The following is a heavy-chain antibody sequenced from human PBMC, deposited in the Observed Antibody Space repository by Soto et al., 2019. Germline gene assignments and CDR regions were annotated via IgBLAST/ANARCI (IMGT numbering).Heavy chain of an antibody. Sequence: GASVKVSCKASGGTFSSYTISWVRQAPGQGLEWMGRIIPILGIANYAQKFQGRVTITADKSTSTAYMELSSLRSEDTAVYYCARVEVGGNYGDYYFDYWGQGTLVTVS. CDR2: IIPILGIA. CDR1: GGTFSSYT. V-gene: IGHV1-69*02. J-gene: IGHJ4*02. CDR3: ARVEVGGNYGDYYFDY. D-gene: IGHD4-17*01.